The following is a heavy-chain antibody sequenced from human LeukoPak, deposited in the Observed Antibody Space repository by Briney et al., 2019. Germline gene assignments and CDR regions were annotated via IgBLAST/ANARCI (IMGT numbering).Heavy chain of an antibody. CDR2: INHSGST. CDR1: GGSFSGYH. D-gene: IGHD2-21*02. Sequence: SETLSLTCAVYGGSFSGYHWSWIRQPPGKGLEWIGEINHSGSTNYNPSLKSRVTISVDTSKNQFSLKLSSVTAADTAVYYCARDRPARVVTAILGWPFDPWGQGTLVTVSS. J-gene: IGHJ5*02. V-gene: IGHV4-34*01. CDR3: ARDRPARVVTAILGWPFDP.